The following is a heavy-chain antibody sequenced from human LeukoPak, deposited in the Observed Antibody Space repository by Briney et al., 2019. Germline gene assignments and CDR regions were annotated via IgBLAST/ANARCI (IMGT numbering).Heavy chain of an antibody. J-gene: IGHJ6*02. V-gene: IGHV3-66*01. Sequence: GGSLRLSCAASGFTVSSNYMSWVRQAPGKGLEWVSVIYSGGSTYYADSVKGRFTISRDNSKNTLYLQMNSLRAEDTAVYYCARVERNYYGMDVWGQGTTVTVSS. CDR3: ARVERNYYGMDV. CDR2: IYSGGST. CDR1: GFTVSSNY. D-gene: IGHD1-1*01.